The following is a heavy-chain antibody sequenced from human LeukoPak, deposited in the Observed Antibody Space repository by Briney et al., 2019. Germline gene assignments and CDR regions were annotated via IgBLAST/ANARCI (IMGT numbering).Heavy chain of an antibody. CDR3: ASCYDSSGYYLFDY. V-gene: IGHV4-31*03. CDR1: GGSISSGGYY. J-gene: IGHJ4*02. CDR2: IYYSGST. D-gene: IGHD3-22*01. Sequence: SETLSLTCTVSGGSISSGGYYWRWIRQHPGKGLEWIGYIYYSGSTYYNPSLKSRVTISVDTSKNQFSLKLSSVTAADTAVYYCASCYDSSGYYLFDYWGQGTLVTVSS.